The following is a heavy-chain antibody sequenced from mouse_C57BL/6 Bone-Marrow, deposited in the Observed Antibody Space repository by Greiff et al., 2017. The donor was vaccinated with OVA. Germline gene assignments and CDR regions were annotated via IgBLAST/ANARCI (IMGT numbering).Heavy chain of an antibody. Sequence: QVQLQQSGPELVKPGASVKISCKASGYAFSSSWMNWVKQRPGKGLEWIGRIYPGDGDTNYNGKFKGKATLTADKSSSTAYMQLSSLTSEDSAVYFCARPPIYYDYDSFDYWGQGTTLTVSS. J-gene: IGHJ2*01. CDR3: ARPPIYYDYDSFDY. CDR1: GYAFSSSW. D-gene: IGHD2-4*01. V-gene: IGHV1-82*01. CDR2: IYPGDGDT.